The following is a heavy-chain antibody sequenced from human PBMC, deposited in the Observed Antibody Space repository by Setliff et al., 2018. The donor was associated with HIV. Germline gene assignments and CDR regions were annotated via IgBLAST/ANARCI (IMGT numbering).Heavy chain of an antibody. CDR2: IAYTGSG. CDR3: ARDVLDLVISVYGF. D-gene: IGHD3-22*01. Sequence: SETLSLTCAVYGGSFNGYSWTWIRQPPGKGLEWIGSIAYTGSGYYNSSLKSRVTISVDTSRNECSLKLTSVTAADTAVYYCARDVLDLVISVYGFWGQGIPVTVSS. V-gene: IGHV4-34*01. J-gene: IGHJ4*02. CDR1: GGSFNGYS.